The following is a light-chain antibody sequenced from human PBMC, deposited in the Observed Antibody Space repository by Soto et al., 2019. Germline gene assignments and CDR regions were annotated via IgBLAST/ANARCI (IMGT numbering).Light chain of an antibody. Sequence: EIVLTQSPGTLSLSPGERATLSCRASQSVSSYYLAWYQQKPGQAPRLLIYAASSRATGIPDRFSGSGSGIDFTLTISRLEPEDFAVYYCQQYGSSPTFGQGTKLEIK. J-gene: IGKJ2*01. CDR3: QQYGSSPT. V-gene: IGKV3-20*01. CDR2: AAS. CDR1: QSVSSYY.